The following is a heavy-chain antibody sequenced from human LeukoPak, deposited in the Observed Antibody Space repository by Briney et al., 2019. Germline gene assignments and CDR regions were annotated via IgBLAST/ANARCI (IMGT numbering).Heavy chain of an antibody. CDR2: IYYSKNT. V-gene: IGHV4-39*01. J-gene: IGHJ4*02. Sequence: SETLSLTCTVSGGSISSSSAYWGWIRQPPGKGLEWIGSIYYSKNTYYNPSLKSRVTLSADTSKNQFSLTLGSVSATDTAVYYCVSPRGFSYGYFDYWGQGTLVTVSS. CDR3: VSPRGFSYGYFDY. D-gene: IGHD5-18*01. CDR1: GGSISSSSAY.